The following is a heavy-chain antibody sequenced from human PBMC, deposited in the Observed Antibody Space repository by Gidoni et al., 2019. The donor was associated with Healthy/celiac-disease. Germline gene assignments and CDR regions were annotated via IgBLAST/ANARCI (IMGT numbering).Heavy chain of an antibody. CDR1: GFTFSSYA. CDR3: AKGVAIPRAFDI. CDR2: ISGSGGST. Sequence: EVQLLASGGGLVQPGGSLRLSCAAYGFTFSSYAMSWVRQDPGKGLEWVSAISGSGGSTYYADSVKGRFTISRDNSKNTLYLQMNSLRAEDTAVYYCAKGVAIPRAFDIWGQGTMVTVSS. J-gene: IGHJ3*02. D-gene: IGHD2-21*01. V-gene: IGHV3-23*01.